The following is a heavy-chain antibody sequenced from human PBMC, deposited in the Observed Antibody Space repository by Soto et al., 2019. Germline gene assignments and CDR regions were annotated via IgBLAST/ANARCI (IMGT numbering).Heavy chain of an antibody. J-gene: IGHJ4*02. V-gene: IGHV3-33*01. Sequence: QVQLVESGGGVVQPGRSLRLSCAASGFTFSSYGMHWVRQAPGKGLEWVAVIWYDGSNKYYADSVKGRFTISRDNSKNTLYLQMNSLRAEDTAVYYCARDRDYGDYALDYWGQGTLVTVSS. CDR3: ARDRDYGDYALDY. D-gene: IGHD4-17*01. CDR1: GFTFSSYG. CDR2: IWYDGSNK.